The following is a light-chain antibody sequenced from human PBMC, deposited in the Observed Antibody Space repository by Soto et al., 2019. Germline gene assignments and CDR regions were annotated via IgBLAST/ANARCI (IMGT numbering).Light chain of an antibody. Sequence: QSVLTQPPSVSGAPGQRVTISCTGSSSNIGADFDVHWYRQLPGTAPKLLIYGNINRPSGVPGRFSGSTSGTSASLTITGLQAEDEADYYCQSYDTSLNVYVVFGGGTKVTVL. CDR3: QSYDTSLNVYVV. CDR2: GNI. J-gene: IGLJ2*01. V-gene: IGLV1-40*01. CDR1: SSNIGADFD.